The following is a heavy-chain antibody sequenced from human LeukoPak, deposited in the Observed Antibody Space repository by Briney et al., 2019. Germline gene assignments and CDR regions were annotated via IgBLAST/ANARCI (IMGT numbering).Heavy chain of an antibody. J-gene: IGHJ5*02. D-gene: IGHD2-2*02. CDR2: IYYSGST. Sequence: SETLSLTCTVSGGSISSYYWSWIRQPPGKGLEWIGYIYYSGSTNYNPSLKSRVTISVDTPKNQFSLKLSSVTAADTAVYYCAREGGRYCSSTSCYSRNWNWFDPWGQGTLVTVSS. V-gene: IGHV4-59*01. CDR1: GGSISSYY. CDR3: AREGGRYCSSTSCYSRNWNWFDP.